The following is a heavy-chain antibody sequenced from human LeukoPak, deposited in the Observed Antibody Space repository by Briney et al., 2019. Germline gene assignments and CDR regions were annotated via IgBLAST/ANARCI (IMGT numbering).Heavy chain of an antibody. CDR2: IYYSGST. CDR3: ARVSWYYYNTLDY. CDR1: GGSISSYY. D-gene: IGHD6-13*01. J-gene: IGHJ4*02. V-gene: IGHV4-59*12. Sequence: SETLSLTCTVSGGSISSYYWSWIRQPPGKGLEWIGYIYYSGSTNYNPSLKSRVTISVDTSKNQFSLKLSSVTAADTAVYYCARVSWYYYNTLDYWGQGTLVTVSS.